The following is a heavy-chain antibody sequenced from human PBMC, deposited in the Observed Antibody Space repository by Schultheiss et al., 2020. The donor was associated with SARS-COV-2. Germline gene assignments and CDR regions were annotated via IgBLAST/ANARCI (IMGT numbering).Heavy chain of an antibody. CDR1: GFTFSSYW. V-gene: IGHV3-23*01. CDR2: ISGSGGST. J-gene: IGHJ4*02. D-gene: IGHD5-18*01. Sequence: GGSLRLSCAASGFTFSSYWMSWVRQAPGKGLEWVSAISGSGGSTYYADSVKGRFTISRDNSKNTLYLQMNSLRDEDTAVYYCAREHSGYSYGYGFDYWGQGTLVTVSS. CDR3: AREHSGYSYGYGFDY.